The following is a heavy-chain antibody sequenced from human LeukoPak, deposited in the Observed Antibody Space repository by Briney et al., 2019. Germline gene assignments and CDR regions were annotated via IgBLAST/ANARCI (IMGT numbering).Heavy chain of an antibody. J-gene: IGHJ4*02. CDR3: ARGYYTIGDY. D-gene: IGHD3-3*01. V-gene: IGHV3-74*01. CDR2: IKTDGSST. CDR1: GFTFSTYW. Sequence: GGSLRLSCAASGFTFSTYWMHWVRQAPGKGLVWVSLIKTDGSSTTYADSVKGRFTVSRDNAKNTLYLQMNSLRDEDTAVHYCARGYYTIGDYWGQGTLVTVSS.